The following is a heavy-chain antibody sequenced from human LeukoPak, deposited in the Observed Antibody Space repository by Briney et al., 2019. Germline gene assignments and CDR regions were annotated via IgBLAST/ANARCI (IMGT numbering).Heavy chain of an antibody. CDR3: ASANGGPWSGYYAFDI. CDR2: IIPIFGTA. CDR1: GGTFSSYA. V-gene: IGHV1-69*05. D-gene: IGHD3-3*01. J-gene: IGHJ3*02. Sequence: SVKVSCKASGGTFSSYAISWVRQAPGQGLEWMVRIIPIFGTANYAQKFQGRVTITTDESTSTAYMELSSLRSEDTAVYYCASANGGPWSGYYAFDIWGQGTMVTVSS.